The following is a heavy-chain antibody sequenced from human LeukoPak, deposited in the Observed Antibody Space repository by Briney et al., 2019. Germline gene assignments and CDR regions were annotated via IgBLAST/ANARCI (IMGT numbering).Heavy chain of an antibody. CDR2: INAEGGKT. D-gene: IGHD2/OR15-2a*01. CDR3: ATWAFYHGLDV. J-gene: IGHJ6*02. V-gene: IGHV3-43*02. Sequence: GGSLTLSCAASGLTIDAYAMHWVRQPPGEGLGWVSLINAEGGKTYYADSVKGRFTISRDNSKNSLYLQMTSLRTEDTALYYCATWAFYHGLDVWGQGTTVTVSS. CDR1: GLTIDAYA.